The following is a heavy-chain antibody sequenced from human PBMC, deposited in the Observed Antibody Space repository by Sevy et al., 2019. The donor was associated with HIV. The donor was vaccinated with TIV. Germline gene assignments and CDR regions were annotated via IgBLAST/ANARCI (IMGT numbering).Heavy chain of an antibody. D-gene: IGHD3-22*01. CDR2: IKSKIDGETT. Sequence: GGSLRLSCAVSGFTFNNAWMNWVRQAPGTGLQWVGLIKSKIDGETTDYAAPVKGRFTISRDDSKNTLFLQMNSLKSEHTAVYYCATAPGYYDSAPFDYWGPGTLVTVSS. CDR1: GFTFNNAW. J-gene: IGHJ4*02. V-gene: IGHV3-15*01. CDR3: ATAPGYYDSAPFDY.